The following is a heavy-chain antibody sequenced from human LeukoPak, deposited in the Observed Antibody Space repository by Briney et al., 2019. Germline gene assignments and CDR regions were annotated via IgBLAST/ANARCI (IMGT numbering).Heavy chain of an antibody. CDR1: GGSISSTSYY. J-gene: IGHJ6*03. Sequence: PSQTLSLTCTVSGGSISSTSYYWGRIRQPPGKGLEWIGSISYTGSTHYTPSLKSRVTISVDTSKKQFSLKLSSVTAADTAVYYCAGTKYYYMDVWGEGTTVTVS. CDR2: ISYTGST. CDR3: AGTKYYYMDV. V-gene: IGHV4-39*01.